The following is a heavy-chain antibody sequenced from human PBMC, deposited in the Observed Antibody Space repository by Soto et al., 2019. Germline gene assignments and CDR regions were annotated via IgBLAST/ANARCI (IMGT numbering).Heavy chain of an antibody. CDR2: IYYSGST. Sequence: SETLSLTCTVSGGSISSGDYYWSWIRQPPGKGLEWIGYIYYSGSTYYNPSLKGRVTISVDTSKNQFSLKLSSVTAADTAVYYCAREGRIWSGYHLYYYYGMDVWGQGTTVTVSS. CDR3: AREGRIWSGYHLYYYYGMDV. D-gene: IGHD3-3*01. CDR1: GGSISSGDYY. J-gene: IGHJ6*02. V-gene: IGHV4-30-4*01.